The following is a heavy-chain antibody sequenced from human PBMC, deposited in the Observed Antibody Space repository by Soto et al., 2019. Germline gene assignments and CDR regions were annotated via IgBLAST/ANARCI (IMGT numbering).Heavy chain of an antibody. D-gene: IGHD6-19*01. CDR2: INSDGSST. CDR3: ASRSRSGWYDDLYYYYGMDV. CDR1: GFTFSSYW. V-gene: IGHV3-74*01. J-gene: IGHJ6*02. Sequence: PGGSLRLSCAASGFTFSSYWMHWVRQAPGKGLVWFSRINSDGSSTSYADSVKGRFTISRDNAKNTLYLQMNSLRAEDTAVYYCASRSRSGWYDDLYYYYGMDVWGQGTTVTVSS.